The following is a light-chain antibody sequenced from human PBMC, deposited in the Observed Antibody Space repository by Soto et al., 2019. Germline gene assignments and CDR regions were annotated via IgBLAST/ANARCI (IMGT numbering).Light chain of an antibody. CDR2: EVS. CDR1: SSDVGGYNY. Sequence: QSALTQPASVSGSPGQSITISCTGTSSDVGGYNYVSGYQQHPGKAPKLMIYEVSNRPSGVSNRFSGSKSGNTASLTISGLQAEDEADYYCSSYTSSSGVFGGGTKLTVL. CDR3: SSYTSSSGV. V-gene: IGLV2-14*01. J-gene: IGLJ3*02.